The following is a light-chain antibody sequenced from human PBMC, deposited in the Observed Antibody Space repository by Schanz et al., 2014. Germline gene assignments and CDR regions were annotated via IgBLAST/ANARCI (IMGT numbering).Light chain of an antibody. Sequence: QSVLTPPPSVSGAPGQRVTISCTGSSSNIGAGYDVNWYQQLPGTAPKLIIYGNSNRPSGVPDRFSGSTSGTSASLASTGLQAEDQADYYCQSYDSSLSGYVVFGGGTKLTVL. V-gene: IGLV1-40*01. CDR3: QSYDSSLSGYVV. J-gene: IGLJ2*01. CDR1: SSNIGAGYD. CDR2: GNS.